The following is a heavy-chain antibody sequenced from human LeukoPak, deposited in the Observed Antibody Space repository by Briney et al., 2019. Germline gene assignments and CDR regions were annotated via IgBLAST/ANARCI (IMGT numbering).Heavy chain of an antibody. CDR1: RDSLSNNNVA. D-gene: IGHD3-10*01. V-gene: IGHV6-1*01. J-gene: IGHJ4*02. CDR3: ARGSHSSFDY. CDR2: TYYRPKFNT. Sequence: QTPSDTPAIPRDSLSNNNVAWNWIRQSPSRCLEWLGRTYYRPKFNTDYAVSVKSRIAINSDTSKNQFSLQLNSVTPEDTGVYYCARGSHSSFDYWGQGTLVTVSS.